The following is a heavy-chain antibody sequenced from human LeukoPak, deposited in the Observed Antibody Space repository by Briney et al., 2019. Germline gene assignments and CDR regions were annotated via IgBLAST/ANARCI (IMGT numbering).Heavy chain of an antibody. Sequence: PSETQSLTCTVSGGSISSSSYYWGWIRQPPGKGLEWIGSIYYSGSTNYNPSLKSRVTISVDTSKNQFSLKLSSVTAADTAVYYCASINYYDSSGYHRDDAFDIWGQGTMATVSS. CDR2: IYYSGST. CDR1: GGSISSSSYY. CDR3: ASINYYDSSGYHRDDAFDI. D-gene: IGHD3-22*01. J-gene: IGHJ3*02. V-gene: IGHV4-39*07.